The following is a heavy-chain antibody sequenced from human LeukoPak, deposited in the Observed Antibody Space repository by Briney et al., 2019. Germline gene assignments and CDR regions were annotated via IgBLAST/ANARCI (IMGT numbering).Heavy chain of an antibody. Sequence: PGGSLRLACAASGFTFSSYSMNWVRQAPGKGLEWLSSTSSSSSYIYYADSVKGRFTISRDNAKNSLYLQMNSLRAEDTAVYYCARAFGSGSGRIGAFDIWGQGTMVSVSS. CDR1: GFTFSSYS. D-gene: IGHD3-10*01. V-gene: IGHV3-21*01. J-gene: IGHJ3*02. CDR3: ARAFGSGSGRIGAFDI. CDR2: TSSSSSYI.